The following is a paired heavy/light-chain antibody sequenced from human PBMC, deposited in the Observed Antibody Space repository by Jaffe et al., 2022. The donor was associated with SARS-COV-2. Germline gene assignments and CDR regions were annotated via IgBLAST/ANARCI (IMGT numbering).Light chain of an antibody. CDR3: QQSYSTPF. Sequence: DIQMTQSPSSLSASVGDRVTITCRASQSISSYLNWYQQKPGKAPKLLIYAASSLQSGVPSRFSGSGSGTDFTLTISSLQPEDFATYYCQQSYSTPFFGPGTKVDIK. J-gene: IGKJ3*01. V-gene: IGKV1-39*01. CDR1: QSISSY. CDR2: AAS.
Heavy chain of an antibody. Sequence: QVQLVQSGAEVKKPGASVKVSCKASGYTFTGYYMHWVRQAPGQGLEWMGWINPNSGGTNYAQKFQGRVTMTRDTSISTAYMELSRLRSDDTAVYYCARFGGYCSGGSCLRPVDAFDIWGQGTMVTVSS. CDR1: GYTFTGYY. D-gene: IGHD2-15*01. CDR3: ARFGGYCSGGSCLRPVDAFDI. CDR2: INPNSGGT. V-gene: IGHV1-2*02. J-gene: IGHJ3*02.